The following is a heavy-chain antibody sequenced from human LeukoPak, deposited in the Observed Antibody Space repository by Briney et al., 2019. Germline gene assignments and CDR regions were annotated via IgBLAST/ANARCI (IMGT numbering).Heavy chain of an antibody. Sequence: SETLSLTCTVSGGSISSSSYYWGWIRQPPGKGLEWIGGIYYSGSTYYNPSLKSRVTISVDTSKNQFSLKLSSVTAADTAVYYCARLTSGKYFDYWGQGTLVTVSS. D-gene: IGHD3-3*01. V-gene: IGHV4-39*07. CDR2: IYYSGST. CDR1: GGSISSSSYY. CDR3: ARLTSGKYFDY. J-gene: IGHJ4*02.